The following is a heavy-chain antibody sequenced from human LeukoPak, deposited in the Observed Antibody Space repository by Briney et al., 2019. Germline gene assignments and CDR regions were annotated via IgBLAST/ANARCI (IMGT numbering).Heavy chain of an antibody. CDR3: ASLARYYYGSGWPSIDY. CDR1: GGSISSYY. CDR2: IYYSGST. V-gene: IGHV4-59*01. Sequence: SETLSLTCTVSGGSISSYYWSWIRQPPGKGLEWIGYIYYSGSTNYNPSLKSRVTISVDTSKNQFSLNLSSVTAADTAVYYCASLARYYYGSGWPSIDYWGQGTLVTVSS. D-gene: IGHD3-10*01. J-gene: IGHJ4*02.